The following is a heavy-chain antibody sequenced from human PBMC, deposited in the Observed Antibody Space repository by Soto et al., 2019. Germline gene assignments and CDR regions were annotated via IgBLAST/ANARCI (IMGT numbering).Heavy chain of an antibody. D-gene: IGHD6-13*01. V-gene: IGHV1-18*04. CDR2: TSAYNGNT. CDR3: ARDSPVAAAGGNGMDV. Sequence: QVQLVQSGAEVKKPGASVKVSCKASGYTFTSYGISWVRKAPGQGLEGMGWTSAYNGNTNKQQKLKGRDTMTTDTSTSTAYMELRSLRSDDTAVYYCARDSPVAAAGGNGMDVWGQGTTVTVSS. CDR1: GYTFTSYG. J-gene: IGHJ6*02.